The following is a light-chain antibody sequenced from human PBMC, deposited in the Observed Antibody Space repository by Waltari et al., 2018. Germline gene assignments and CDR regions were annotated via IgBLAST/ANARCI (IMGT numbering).Light chain of an antibody. V-gene: IGLV1-44*01. Sequence: QSVLTQPPSASGTPGQRVTISCSGSSSNIGSNTVNWYKQLPGTAPKLLIYRNNPRPSGVPDRFSGSKSGTSASLAISGLQSEDEADYYCAAWDDSLVVFGGGTKLTVL. J-gene: IGLJ2*01. CDR2: RNN. CDR3: AAWDDSLVV. CDR1: SSNIGSNT.